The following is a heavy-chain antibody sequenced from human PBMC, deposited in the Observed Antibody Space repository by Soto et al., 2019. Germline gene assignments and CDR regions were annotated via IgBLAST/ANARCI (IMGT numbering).Heavy chain of an antibody. CDR2: IYWDDDK. Sequence: GPTLGDPTQTLTLARTFSWVSLSTYGGGVGWIRQPPGKALEWLALIYWDDDKRYSPSLKSRLTITKDTSKNRVVLTMTNMDPVDTATYYCAHSPRITMYDYWGQGTLVTVSS. CDR3: AHSPRITMYDY. J-gene: IGHJ4*02. V-gene: IGHV2-5*02. D-gene: IGHD3-10*02. CDR1: WVSLSTYGGG.